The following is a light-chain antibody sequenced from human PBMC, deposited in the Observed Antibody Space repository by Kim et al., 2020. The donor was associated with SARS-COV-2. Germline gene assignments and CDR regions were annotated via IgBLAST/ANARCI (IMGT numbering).Light chain of an antibody. J-gene: IGKJ1*01. V-gene: IGKV1-27*01. Sequence: ASVGDRATIPCRASQDISNYLAWYQQEPGRVPKLLIYAASALQSGVPSRFGGSGSGTDFTLTITSLQPEDVATYYCQTYDSVPWTFGPGTKVDIK. CDR1: QDISNY. CDR3: QTYDSVPWT. CDR2: AAS.